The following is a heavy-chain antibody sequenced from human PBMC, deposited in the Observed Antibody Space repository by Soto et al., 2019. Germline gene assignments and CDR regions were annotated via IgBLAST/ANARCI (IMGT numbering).Heavy chain of an antibody. J-gene: IGHJ4*02. D-gene: IGHD3-22*01. CDR3: TKDKGYDSSGYSDY. CDR2: ISYDGSNK. CDR1: GFTFSSYG. V-gene: IGHV3-30*18. Sequence: PGGSLRLSCAASGFTFSSYGMHWVRQAPGKGLEWVAVISYDGSNKYYADSVKGRFTISRDNSKNTLYLQMNSLRAEDTAVYYCTKDKGYDSSGYSDYWGQGTLVTVSS.